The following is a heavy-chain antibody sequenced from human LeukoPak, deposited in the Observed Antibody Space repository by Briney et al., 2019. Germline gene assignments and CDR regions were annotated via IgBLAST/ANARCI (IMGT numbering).Heavy chain of an antibody. CDR2: IIPIFGTA. CDR3: ARARNLDYYMDV. CDR1: GCSFSSYA. J-gene: IGHJ6*03. V-gene: IGHV1-69*05. Sequence: GASVKVSCKASGCSFSSYAISWVRQAPGQGLEWMGRIIPIFGTANYAQKFQGRVTITTDESTSTAYMELSSLRSEDTAVYSCARARNLDYYMDVWGKGPTVTVSS.